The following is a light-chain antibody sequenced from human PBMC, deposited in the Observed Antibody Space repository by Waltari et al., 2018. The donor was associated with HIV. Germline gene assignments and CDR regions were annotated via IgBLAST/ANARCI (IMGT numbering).Light chain of an antibody. Sequence: EIVLTQSPGTLSLSPGERATLTCRASQTINRSFLAWYQQKPGQAPRLLVSGASSRATGVSDRFSGSGSGTDFTLTINRLEPEDFAVYYCQQYGGSPLTFGGGTKVEI. V-gene: IGKV3-20*01. CDR2: GAS. CDR3: QQYGGSPLT. CDR1: QTINRSF. J-gene: IGKJ4*01.